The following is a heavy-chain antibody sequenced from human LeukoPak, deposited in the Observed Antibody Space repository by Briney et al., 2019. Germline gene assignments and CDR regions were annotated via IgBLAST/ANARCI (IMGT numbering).Heavy chain of an antibody. Sequence: GGSLRLSCAASGFTFSSYAMSWVRQAPGKGLEWVSAISGSGGSTYYVDSVKGRFTISRDNSKNTLYLQMDSLRAEDTAVYYCAKVIYGDYAFDYWGQGTLVTVSS. CDR2: ISGSGGST. V-gene: IGHV3-23*01. J-gene: IGHJ4*02. D-gene: IGHD4-17*01. CDR1: GFTFSSYA. CDR3: AKVIYGDYAFDY.